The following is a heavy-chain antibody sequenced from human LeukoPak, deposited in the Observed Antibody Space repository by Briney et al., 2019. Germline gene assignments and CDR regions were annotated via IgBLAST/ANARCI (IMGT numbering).Heavy chain of an antibody. D-gene: IGHD3-10*01. J-gene: IGHJ4*02. CDR2: INPNSGGT. Sequence: ASVKVSCKASGYTFTGYYMHWVRQAPGQGREWMGWINPNSGGTNYAQKFQGRVTMTRDTSISTAYMELSRLRSDDTAVYYCARDSSLVRGVIIPLDYWGQGTLVTVSS. V-gene: IGHV1-2*02. CDR3: ARDSSLVRGVIIPLDY. CDR1: GYTFTGYY.